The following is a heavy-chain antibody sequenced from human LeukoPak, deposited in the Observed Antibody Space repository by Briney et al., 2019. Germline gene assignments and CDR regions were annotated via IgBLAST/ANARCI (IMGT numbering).Heavy chain of an antibody. CDR1: GFTFTSSA. CDR2: IVVGSGNT. D-gene: IGHD3-10*01. V-gene: IGHV1-58*01. Sequence: ASVKVSCKASGFTFTSSAVQWVRQARGQRLEWIGWIVVGSGNTNYAQKFQGRVTMTRDTSTSTVYMELSSLRSEDTAVYYCARAARRYYGSGSKPLFDYWGQGTLVTVSS. J-gene: IGHJ4*02. CDR3: ARAARRYYGSGSKPLFDY.